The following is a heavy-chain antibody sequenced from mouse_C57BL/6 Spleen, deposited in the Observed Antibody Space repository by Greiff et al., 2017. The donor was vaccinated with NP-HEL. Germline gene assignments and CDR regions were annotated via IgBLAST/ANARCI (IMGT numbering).Heavy chain of an antibody. D-gene: IGHD2-3*01. CDR2: ISSGGDYI. V-gene: IGHV5-9-1*02. CDR1: GFTFSSYA. CDR3: TRIYDGYHYFDY. Sequence: EVKLVESGEGLVKPGGSLKLSCAASGFTFSSYAMSWVRQTPEKRLEWVAYISSGGDYIYYADTVKGRFTISRDNARNTLYLQMSSLKSEDTAMYYCTRIYDGYHYFDYWGQGTTLTVSS. J-gene: IGHJ2*01.